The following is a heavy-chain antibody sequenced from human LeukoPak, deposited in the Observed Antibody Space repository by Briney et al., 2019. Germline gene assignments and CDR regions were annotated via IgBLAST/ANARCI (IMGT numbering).Heavy chain of an antibody. CDR3: ARAYDFWSGGKAFDI. V-gene: IGHV4-59*01. D-gene: IGHD3-3*01. CDR2: IYYSGST. CDR1: GGSISSYY. Sequence: SETLSLTCTVSGGSISSYYWSWIRQPPGKGLEWIGYIYYSGSTNYNPSLKSRVTISVDTSKNQFSLKLSSVTAADTAVYYCARAYDFWSGGKAFDIWGQGTMVTVSS. J-gene: IGHJ3*02.